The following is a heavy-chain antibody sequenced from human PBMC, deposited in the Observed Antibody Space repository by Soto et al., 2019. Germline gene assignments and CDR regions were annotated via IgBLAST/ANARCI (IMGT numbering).Heavy chain of an antibody. J-gene: IGHJ3*02. CDR1: VGSISSYY. D-gene: IGHD4-17*01. CDR2: IYYRWST. CDR3: ARGYYGDYFDAFDI. Sequence: SETRCLTCTVTVGSISSYYGSWIRQPPGKGLEWIGYIYYRWSTNYNPSLKSRVTISVDTSKNQFSLKLSSVTAADTAVYYCARGYYGDYFDAFDIWGQGTMVTVSS. V-gene: IGHV4-59*01.